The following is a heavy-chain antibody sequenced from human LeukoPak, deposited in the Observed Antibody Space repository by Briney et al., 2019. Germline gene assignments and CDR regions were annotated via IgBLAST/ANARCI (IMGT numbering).Heavy chain of an antibody. J-gene: IGHJ6*02. D-gene: IGHD3-22*01. CDR1: GGTFSSYA. CDR3: ATGPRLVVVPTSRGHYYYGMDV. Sequence: SVKVSCKASGGTFSSYAISWVRQAPGQGLEWMGGIIPIFGTANYAQKFQGRVTITADESTSTAYMELSSLRSEDTAVYYCATGPRLVVVPTSRGHYYYGMDVWGQGTRVTVPS. V-gene: IGHV1-69*13. CDR2: IIPIFGTA.